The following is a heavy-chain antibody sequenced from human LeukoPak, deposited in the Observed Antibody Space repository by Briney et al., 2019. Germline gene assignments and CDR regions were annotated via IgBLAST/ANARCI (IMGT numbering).Heavy chain of an antibody. Sequence: SETLSLTCTVSGGSISSYYWSWIRQPPGKGLEWIGYIYYSGSTSYNPSLKSRVTISVDTSKNQFSLKLSSVTAADTAVYYCARGTIWSGYPYWGQGTLVTVSS. CDR1: GGSISSYY. V-gene: IGHV4-59*01. CDR2: IYYSGST. CDR3: ARGTIWSGYPY. D-gene: IGHD3-3*01. J-gene: IGHJ4*02.